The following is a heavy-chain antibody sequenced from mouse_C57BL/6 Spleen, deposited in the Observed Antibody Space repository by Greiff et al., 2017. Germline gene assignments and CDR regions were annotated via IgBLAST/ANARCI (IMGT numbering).Heavy chain of an antibody. CDR1: GFTFSSYA. CDR3: TRALYYYGSRYFDV. J-gene: IGHJ1*03. V-gene: IGHV5-9-1*02. D-gene: IGHD1-1*01. CDR2: ISSGGDYI. Sequence: EVQLVESGEGLVKPGGSLKLSCAASGFTFSSYAMSWVRQTPEKRLEWVAYISSGGDYIYYADTVKGRFTISRDIARNTLYLQMSSLKSEDTAMYYCTRALYYYGSRYFDVWGTGTTVTVSS.